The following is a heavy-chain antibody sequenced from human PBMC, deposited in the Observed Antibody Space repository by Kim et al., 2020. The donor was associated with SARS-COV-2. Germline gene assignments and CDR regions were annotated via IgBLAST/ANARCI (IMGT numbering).Heavy chain of an antibody. CDR3: AKDLSPGDGYNWYFDY. V-gene: IGHV3-9*01. D-gene: IGHD5-12*01. Sequence: GGSLRLSCAASGFTFDDYAMHWVRQAPGKGLEWVSGISWNSGSIGYADSVKGRFTISRDNAKNSLYLQMNSLRAEDTALYYCAKDLSPGDGYNWYFDYWGQGTLVTVSS. CDR1: GFTFDDYA. J-gene: IGHJ4*02. CDR2: ISWNSGSI.